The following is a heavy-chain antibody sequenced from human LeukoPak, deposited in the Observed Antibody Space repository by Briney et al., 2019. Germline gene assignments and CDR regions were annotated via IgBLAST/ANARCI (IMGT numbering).Heavy chain of an antibody. D-gene: IGHD3-10*01. CDR3: AKDLAGDYYGSGFDY. CDR1: GFTFSSYG. CDR2: IRYDGSNK. J-gene: IGHJ4*02. V-gene: IGHV3-30*02. Sequence: PGGSRRLSCAASGFTFSSYGMHWVRQAPGKGLEWVAFIRYDGSNKYYADSVKGRFTISRDNSKNTLYLQMNSLRAEDTAVYYCAKDLAGDYYGSGFDYWGQGTLVTVSS.